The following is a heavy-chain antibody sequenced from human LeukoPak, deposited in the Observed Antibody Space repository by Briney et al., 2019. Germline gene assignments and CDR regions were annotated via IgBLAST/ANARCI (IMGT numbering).Heavy chain of an antibody. CDR3: ARDSRSTFDS. Sequence: PGGSLRLSCAASGFTFSSYGMHWVRQAPGKGLEWVAVISYDGSNKYYADPVKGRFTISRDNSKNTLYLQMNSLRAEDTAVYYCARDSRSTFDSWGQGTLVTVSS. CDR2: ISYDGSNK. D-gene: IGHD6-13*01. J-gene: IGHJ4*02. CDR1: GFTFSSYG. V-gene: IGHV3-30*03.